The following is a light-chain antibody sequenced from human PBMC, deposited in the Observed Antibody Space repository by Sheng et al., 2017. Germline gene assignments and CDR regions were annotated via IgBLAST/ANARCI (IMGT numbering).Light chain of an antibody. CDR3: SSYTSSGTLL. CDR2: EVS. J-gene: IGLJ2*01. V-gene: IGLV2-18*02. Sequence: QSALTQPPSVSGSPGQSVTISCTGTTSDIGSYIGVSWYQQPPDTAPKLLIYEVSNRPSGVPDRFSASKSGSTASLTISGLQAEDEADYYCSSYTSSGTLLFGGGTKLTVL. CDR1: TSDIGSYIG.